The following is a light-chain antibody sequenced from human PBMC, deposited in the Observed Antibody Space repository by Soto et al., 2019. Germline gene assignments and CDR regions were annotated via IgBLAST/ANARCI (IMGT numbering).Light chain of an antibody. CDR3: CSYAGGNSLV. J-gene: IGLJ2*01. CDR2: AVV. V-gene: IGLV2-8*01. Sequence: QSALTQPPSASGAPGQSVTISCTGTSSDVGAYDYVSWYQQHPGKAPKLMIYAVVKRPSGVPDRFSGSMSGSTASLTVSGLQTEDEADYYCCSYAGGNSLVFGGGTKLTVL. CDR1: SSDVGAYDY.